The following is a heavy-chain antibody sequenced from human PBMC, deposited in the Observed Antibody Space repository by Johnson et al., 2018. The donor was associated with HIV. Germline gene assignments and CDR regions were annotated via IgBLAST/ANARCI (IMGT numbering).Heavy chain of an antibody. CDR2: IKQDGSEK. V-gene: IGHV3-7*01. CDR3: ASGAPLPYYYDSSDDAFDI. D-gene: IGHD3-22*01. CDR1: GFTFSNAW. Sequence: VQLVESGGGLVKPGGSLRLSCAASGFTFSNAWMSWVRQAPGKGLEWVANIKQDGSEKHYVDSVKGRFTISRDNAKNSLYLQMNSLRAEDTAVYYCASGAPLPYYYDSSDDAFDIWGQGTMVTVSS. J-gene: IGHJ3*02.